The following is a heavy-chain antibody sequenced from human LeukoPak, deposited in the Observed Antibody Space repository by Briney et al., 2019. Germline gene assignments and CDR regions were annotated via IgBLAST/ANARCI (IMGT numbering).Heavy chain of an antibody. CDR1: GFTFSSYA. CDR3: ANDRVYYYDSSGYAGIYGMDV. CDR2: ISGSGGST. D-gene: IGHD3-22*01. Sequence: PGGSLRLSCAASGFTFSSYAMSWVRQAPGKGLEWVSAISGSGGSTYYADSVKGRFTISRDNSKNTLYLQMNSLRAEDTAVCYCANDRVYYYDSSGYAGIYGMDVWGQGTTVTVSS. J-gene: IGHJ6*02. V-gene: IGHV3-23*01.